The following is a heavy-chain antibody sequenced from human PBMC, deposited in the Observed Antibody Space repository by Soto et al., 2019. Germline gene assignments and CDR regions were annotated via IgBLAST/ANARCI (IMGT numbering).Heavy chain of an antibody. J-gene: IGHJ6*02. V-gene: IGHV1-69*08. CDR1: GGTFSRYS. D-gene: IGHD2-2*01. CDR3: AREDRDRETGLVPAAIDGMDV. CDR2: IIPIFGIA. Sequence: QVQLVQSGAEVKKPGSSVKVSCKASGGTFSRYSITWVRQAPGHGLEWIGRIIPIFGIASYAQKFQGRVTITADQSTTTAXMXLSSRKSDDTAVYYCAREDRDRETGLVPAAIDGMDVWGRGTTVTVSS.